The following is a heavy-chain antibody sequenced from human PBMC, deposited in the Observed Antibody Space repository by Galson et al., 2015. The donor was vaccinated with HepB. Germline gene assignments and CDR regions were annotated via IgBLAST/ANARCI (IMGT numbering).Heavy chain of an antibody. CDR3: ARDRLPRGPTYYYGMDV. J-gene: IGHJ6*02. V-gene: IGHV3-30*04. CDR2: ISYDGSNK. D-gene: IGHD3-10*01. CDR1: GFTFSSYA. Sequence: SLRLSCAASGFTFSSYAMHWVRQAPGKGLEWVAVISYDGSNKYYADSVKGRFTISRDNSKNTLYLQMNSLRAEDTAVYYCARDRLPRGPTYYYGMDVWGQGTTVTVSS.